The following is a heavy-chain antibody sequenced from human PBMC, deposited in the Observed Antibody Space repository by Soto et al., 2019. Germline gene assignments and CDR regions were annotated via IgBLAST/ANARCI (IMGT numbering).Heavy chain of an antibody. CDR3: ARDYGDYAGRFDP. CDR2: IYYSGST. Sequence: PSETLSLTCTVSGGSISSSSYYWGWIRQPPGKGLEWIGSIYYSGSTYYNPSLKSRVTISVDTSKNQFSLKLSSVTAADTAVYYCARDYGDYAGRFDPWRQGTLVTVSS. J-gene: IGHJ5*02. V-gene: IGHV4-39*02. D-gene: IGHD4-17*01. CDR1: GGSISSSSYY.